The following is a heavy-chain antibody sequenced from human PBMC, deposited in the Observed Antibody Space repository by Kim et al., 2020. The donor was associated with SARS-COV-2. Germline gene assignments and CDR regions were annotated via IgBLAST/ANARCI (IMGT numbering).Heavy chain of an antibody. V-gene: IGHV4-39*01. D-gene: IGHD2-15*01. CDR2: IYYSGST. J-gene: IGHJ4*02. CDR1: GGSISSSSYY. Sequence: SETLSLTCTVSGGSISSSSYYWGWIRQPPGKGLEWIGSIYYSGSTYYNPSLKSRVTISVDTSKNQFSLKLSSVTAADTAVYYCARHVGWQTTLSYYFDYWGQGTLVTVSS. CDR3: ARHVGWQTTLSYYFDY.